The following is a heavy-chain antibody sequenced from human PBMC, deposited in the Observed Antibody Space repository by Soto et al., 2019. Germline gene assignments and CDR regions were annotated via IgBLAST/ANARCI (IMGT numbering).Heavy chain of an antibody. CDR1: GFTFRNYG. Sequence: HPGGSLRLSCAASGFTFRNYGMNWVRQAPGKGLEWVSYIGIGSSTKYYADSVKGRFTISRDNAKNSLYLQMNSLRAEDTAVYYCARDQLYYNDISGRPLNAFDVWGQGTMVTVS. J-gene: IGHJ3*01. V-gene: IGHV3-48*01. CDR3: ARDQLYYNDISGRPLNAFDV. D-gene: IGHD3-22*01. CDR2: IGIGSSTK.